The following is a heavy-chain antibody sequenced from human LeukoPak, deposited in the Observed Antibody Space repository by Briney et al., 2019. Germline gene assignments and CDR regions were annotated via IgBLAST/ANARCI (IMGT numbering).Heavy chain of an antibody. V-gene: IGHV3-21*01. Sequence: PGGSLRLSCTASGFTFNSYSMNWVRQAPGKGLEWVSSISSSSGYIYYADSVKGRFTISRDNAKNSLYLQMNSLRAEDTAVYYCARGAFDSSSWSRTHDYWGQGTLVTVSS. CDR3: ARGAFDSSSWSRTHDY. CDR1: GFTFNSYS. D-gene: IGHD6-13*01. J-gene: IGHJ4*02. CDR2: ISSSSGYI.